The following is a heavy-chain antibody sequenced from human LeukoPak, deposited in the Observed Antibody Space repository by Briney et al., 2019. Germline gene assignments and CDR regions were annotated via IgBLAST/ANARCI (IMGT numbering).Heavy chain of an antibody. J-gene: IGHJ4*02. D-gene: IGHD3-10*01. CDR3: VREGYYHSGSLPTFYFDY. CDR1: GFTFSSYW. V-gene: IGHV3-30-3*01. CDR2: ISYDVGVK. Sequence: GGSLRLSCAASGFTFSSYWMSWVRQAPGKGLEWVAVISYDVGVKYHADSVKGRFTISRDSSSKTVYLQMNSLRTEDTAVYYCVREGYYHSGSLPTFYFDYWGQGTLVTVSS.